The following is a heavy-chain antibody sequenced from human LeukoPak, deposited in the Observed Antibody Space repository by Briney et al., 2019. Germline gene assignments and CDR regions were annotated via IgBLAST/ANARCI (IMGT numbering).Heavy chain of an antibody. CDR1: GFTFSSYG. Sequence: GRSLRLSCAASGFTFSSYGMHWVRQAPGKGLEWVAVIWYDGSNKYYADSVKGRLTISRDNSKNTLYLQMNSLRAEDTAVYYCARELAARRCFDYWGQGTLVTVSS. J-gene: IGHJ4*02. V-gene: IGHV3-33*01. CDR2: IWYDGSNK. CDR3: ARELAARRCFDY. D-gene: IGHD6-6*01.